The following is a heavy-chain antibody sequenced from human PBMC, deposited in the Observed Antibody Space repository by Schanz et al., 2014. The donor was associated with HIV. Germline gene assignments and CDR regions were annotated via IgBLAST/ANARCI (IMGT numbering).Heavy chain of an antibody. D-gene: IGHD1-20*01. CDR3: AKSLPIETATITYFDY. CDR2: LYNGGDT. CDR1: GFAVSGNY. Sequence: EVQLVESGGGLIQPGGSRRLSCAASGFAVSGNYMSWVRQAPGKGLEWVSTLYNGGDTYYADSVKGRFTISRDNSKNTLYLHMNNLRAEDTAVYYCAKSLPIETATITYFDYWGQGTLVTVSS. V-gene: IGHV3-53*01. J-gene: IGHJ4*02.